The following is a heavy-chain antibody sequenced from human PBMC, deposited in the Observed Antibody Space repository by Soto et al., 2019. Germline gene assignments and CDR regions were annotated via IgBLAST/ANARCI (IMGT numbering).Heavy chain of an antibody. CDR3: ARGMGMDV. CDR1: GFTFSSYS. J-gene: IGHJ6*02. CDR2: ISGGSSYI. V-gene: IGHV3-21*01. Sequence: EVQLVESGGGLVKPGGSLRLSCAASGFTFSSYSMNWVRQAPGKGLEWVSSISGGSSYIYYADSVKGRFTISRDNAKNALYLQMNSLRAEDTAVYYWARGMGMDVWGQGTTVTVSS.